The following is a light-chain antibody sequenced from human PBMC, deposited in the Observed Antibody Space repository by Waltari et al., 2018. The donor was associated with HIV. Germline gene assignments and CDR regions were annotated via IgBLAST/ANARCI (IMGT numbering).Light chain of an antibody. CDR1: SSDVGGYDY. CDR3: CSYAGITRV. J-gene: IGLJ2*01. V-gene: IGLV2-11*01. CDR2: DVN. Sequence: QSALTQPRSVSGSPGQSVTVSCTGTSSDVGGYDYVSWYQQHPGKAPKRIVYDVNKRPSGAPDLFSGAKSGNTASLTISGLQAEDEADYYCCSYAGITRVFGGGTKLTVL.